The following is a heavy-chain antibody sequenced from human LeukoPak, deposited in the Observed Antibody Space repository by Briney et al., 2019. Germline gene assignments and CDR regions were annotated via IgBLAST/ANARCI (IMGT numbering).Heavy chain of an antibody. Sequence: GASVKVSCKASGYTFTTYAISWVRQAPGQGLEWMGWISTYNGNTNYAQKFQGRVTITADKSTSTAYMELSSLRSEDTAVYYCARYRSSSWYGSEYYYYYMDVWGKGTTVTVSS. CDR1: GYTFTTYA. J-gene: IGHJ6*03. CDR3: ARYRSSSWYGSEYYYYYMDV. V-gene: IGHV1-18*01. D-gene: IGHD6-13*01. CDR2: ISTYNGNT.